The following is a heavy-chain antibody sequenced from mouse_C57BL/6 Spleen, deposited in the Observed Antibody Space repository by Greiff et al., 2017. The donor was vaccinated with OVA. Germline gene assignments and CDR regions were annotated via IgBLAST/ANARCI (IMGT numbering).Heavy chain of an antibody. J-gene: IGHJ1*03. CDR2: ISSGGSYT. CDR1: GFTFSSYG. V-gene: IGHV5-6*02. D-gene: IGHD1-2*01. Sequence: DVKLVESGGDLVKPGGSLKLSCAASGFTFSSYGMSWVRQTPDKRLEWVATISSGGSYTYYPDSVKGRFTISRDNAKNTLYLQMSSLKSEDTAMDDCARCRQGDDGGYCDVWGTGTTVTVSS. CDR3: ARCRQGDDGGYCDV.